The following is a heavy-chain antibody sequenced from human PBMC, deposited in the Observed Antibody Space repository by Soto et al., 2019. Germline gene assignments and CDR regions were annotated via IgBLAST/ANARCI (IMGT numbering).Heavy chain of an antibody. CDR1: GFTFSSYG. V-gene: IGHV3-30*18. CDR2: ISYDGSNK. Sequence: GGSLRLSCAASGFTFSSYGMHWVRQAPGKGLEWVAVISYDGSNKYYADSVKGRFTISRDNSKNTLYLQMNSLRAEDTAVYYCAKGLEPRYYYYGMDVWGQGTTVTVS. D-gene: IGHD1-1*01. J-gene: IGHJ6*02. CDR3: AKGLEPRYYYYGMDV.